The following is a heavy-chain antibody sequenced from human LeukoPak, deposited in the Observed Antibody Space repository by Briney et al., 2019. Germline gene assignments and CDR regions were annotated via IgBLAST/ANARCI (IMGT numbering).Heavy chain of an antibody. J-gene: IGHJ4*02. V-gene: IGHV4-59*02. CDR2: IYHTGST. Sequence: SETLSLTCAVYGGSVSDYYWSWIRQSPGKGLEWIGYIYHTGSTSYSPSLKSRVTISADTSQNQSSLKLSSVTAADTAVYYCASRKLGNDYWGQGTLVTVSS. CDR1: GGSVSDYY. CDR3: ASRKLGNDY. D-gene: IGHD7-27*01.